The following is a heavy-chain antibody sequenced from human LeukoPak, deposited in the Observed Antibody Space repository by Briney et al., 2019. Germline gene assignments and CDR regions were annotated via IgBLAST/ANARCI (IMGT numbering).Heavy chain of an antibody. D-gene: IGHD3-22*01. CDR2: INPNSGGT. Sequence: ASVKVSCKASGGTFSSYAISWVRQAPGQGLEWMGWINPNSGGTNYAQKFQGRVTMTRDTSISTAYMELSRLRSDDTAVYYCARDYYDSSGYDYWGQGTLVTVSS. J-gene: IGHJ4*02. CDR3: ARDYYDSSGYDY. CDR1: GGTFSSYA. V-gene: IGHV1-2*02.